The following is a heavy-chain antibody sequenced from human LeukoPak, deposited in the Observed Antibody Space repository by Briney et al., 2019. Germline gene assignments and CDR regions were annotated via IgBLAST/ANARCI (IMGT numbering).Heavy chain of an antibody. D-gene: IGHD3-9*01. CDR2: IYYSGST. V-gene: IGHV4-59*01. CDR1: GGSISSYY. Sequence: SETLSLTCTVSGGSISSYYWSWIRQPPGKGLEWIGYIYYSGSTNYNPSLKSRVTISVDTPKNQFSLKLSSVTAADTAVYYCARYHSTIFHAFDIWGQGTMVTVSS. CDR3: ARYHSTIFHAFDI. J-gene: IGHJ3*02.